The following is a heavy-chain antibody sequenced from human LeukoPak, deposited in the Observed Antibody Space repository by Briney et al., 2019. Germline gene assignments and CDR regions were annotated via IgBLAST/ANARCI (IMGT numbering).Heavy chain of an antibody. D-gene: IGHD6-13*01. Sequence: SETLSLTCAVYGGSFSGYYWSWIRQPPGKGLEWIGEINHSGSTNYNPSLKSRVTISVDTSKNQFSLKLSSATAADTAVYYCARSRAAAGKDYWGQGTLVTVSS. V-gene: IGHV4-34*01. CDR3: ARSRAAAGKDY. CDR1: GGSFSGYY. J-gene: IGHJ4*02. CDR2: INHSGST.